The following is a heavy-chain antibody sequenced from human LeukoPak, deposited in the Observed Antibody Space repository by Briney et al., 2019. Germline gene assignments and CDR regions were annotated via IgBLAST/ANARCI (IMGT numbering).Heavy chain of an antibody. CDR2: IIDSGEST. CDR3: AKLGGQELHDYYVAV. Sequence: LAGGSLRLSCAASGFTFSSYRMSWVRQAPGKGLEWVSGIIDSGESTYYANFAKGRFTISRDNSNNTLYLQMNSLRAEDTAVYYCAKLGGQELHDYYVAVCGKGTTVAVSS. D-gene: IGHD3-16*01. J-gene: IGHJ6*03. CDR1: GFTFSSYR. V-gene: IGHV3-23*01.